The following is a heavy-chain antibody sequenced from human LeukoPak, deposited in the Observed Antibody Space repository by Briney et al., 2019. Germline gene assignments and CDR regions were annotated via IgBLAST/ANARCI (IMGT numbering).Heavy chain of an antibody. Sequence: GESLRISCKGSGYRFTSYWIDWVRQMPGKGLEWMGRIDPSDSYTNYSPSFQGHVTISADNSISTAYLQWSGLKASDTAMFYCARRATSVRRIPLFDYWGQGTLVTVSS. CDR3: ARRATSVRRIPLFDY. D-gene: IGHD3-10*01. CDR1: GYRFTSYW. CDR2: IDPSDSYT. V-gene: IGHV5-10-1*01. J-gene: IGHJ4*02.